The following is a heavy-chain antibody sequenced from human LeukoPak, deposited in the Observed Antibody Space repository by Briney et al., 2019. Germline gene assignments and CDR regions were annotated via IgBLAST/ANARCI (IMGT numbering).Heavy chain of an antibody. Sequence: GGSLRLSCAASGFTFSSYEMNWVRQAPGKGLEWVSYISSSGSTIYYADPVKGRFTISRDNAKNSLYLQMNSLRAEDTAVYYCKVVPAALNWFDPWGQGTLVTVSS. CDR3: KVVPAALNWFDP. V-gene: IGHV3-48*03. CDR1: GFTFSSYE. D-gene: IGHD2-2*01. J-gene: IGHJ5*02. CDR2: ISSSGSTI.